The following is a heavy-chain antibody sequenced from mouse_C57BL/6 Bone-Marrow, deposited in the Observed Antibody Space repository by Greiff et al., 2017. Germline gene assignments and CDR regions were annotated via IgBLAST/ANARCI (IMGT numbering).Heavy chain of an antibody. V-gene: IGHV5-12*01. Sequence: DVMLVESGGGLVQPGGSLKLSCAASGFTFSDYYMYWVRQTPEKRLEWVAYISNGGGSTYYPDTVKGRFTISRDNAKNTLYLQMSRLKSEDTAMYYCARHDLFYYFSVAYWGQGTLVTVSA. CDR2: ISNGGGST. CDR1: GFTFSDYY. J-gene: IGHJ3*01. D-gene: IGHD2-1*01. CDR3: ARHDLFYYFSVAY.